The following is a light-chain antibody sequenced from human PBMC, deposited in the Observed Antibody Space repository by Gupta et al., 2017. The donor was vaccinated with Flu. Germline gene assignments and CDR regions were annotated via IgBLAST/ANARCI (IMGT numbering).Light chain of an antibody. Sequence: SSELTQPPSVSVSPGQTARITCSGDALATQYGYWYQQKSGQAPVLIIYKDTERPSGIPERFSGSSSGTTVTLTITGVQADDEADYYCQTADIGGTSWVFGGGSKLTVL. J-gene: IGLJ3*02. CDR1: ALATQY. CDR3: QTADIGGTSWV. CDR2: KDT. V-gene: IGLV3-25*03.